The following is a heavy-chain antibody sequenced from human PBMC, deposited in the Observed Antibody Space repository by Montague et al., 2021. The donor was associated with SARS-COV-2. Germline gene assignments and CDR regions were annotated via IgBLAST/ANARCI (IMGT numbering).Heavy chain of an antibody. CDR1: GFTLSDYY. CDR3: ARVLLGVSHGDY. J-gene: IGHJ4*02. CDR2: ISNTGLDI. V-gene: IGHV3-11*01. Sequence: SLRLSLSASGFTLSDYYMSWIRQVPGKGLEWLSYISNTGLDIKYGDSVKGRFTVSRDIAKNTLYLQMDSLRAEDTAVYYCARVLLGVSHGDYWGQGTLVTVSS. D-gene: IGHD3-10*01.